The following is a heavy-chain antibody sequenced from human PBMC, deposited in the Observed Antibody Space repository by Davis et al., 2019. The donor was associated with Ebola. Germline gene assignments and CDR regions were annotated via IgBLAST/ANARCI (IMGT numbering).Heavy chain of an antibody. Sequence: ASVKVSCKASGYTFISYAMHWVRQAPGERLEWMGSINPTSGSTEFSEKFQDRVTISRDTPATTVYMELSSLTSEDTAMYFCARDDGRTWNLDSWGQGSLVTVSS. J-gene: IGHJ4*02. V-gene: IGHV1-3*01. CDR3: ARDDGRTWNLDS. D-gene: IGHD1-1*01. CDR1: GYTFISYA. CDR2: INPTSGST.